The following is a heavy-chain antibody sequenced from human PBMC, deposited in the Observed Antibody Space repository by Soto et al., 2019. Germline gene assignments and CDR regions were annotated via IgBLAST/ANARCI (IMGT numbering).Heavy chain of an antibody. CDR3: ARSVVPEFWFDL. V-gene: IGHV5-51*01. CDR1: EGKCISHW. J-gene: IGHJ5*02. CDR2: IYPGDSDT. D-gene: IGHD2-2*01. Sequence: WNGAEGKCISHWVGCVSKIHGKGLEWMGIIYPGDSDTRYSPSFQGQVTISADKSISTAYLQWSSLKASDTAMYCCARSVVPEFWFDLCGQGTLVTLSS.